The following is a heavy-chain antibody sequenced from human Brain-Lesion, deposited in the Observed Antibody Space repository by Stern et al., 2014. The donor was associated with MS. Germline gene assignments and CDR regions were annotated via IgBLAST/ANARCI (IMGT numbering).Heavy chain of an antibody. CDR1: GGSVSSTSYA. Sequence: QVQLQQSGPGLVKPSETLSLTCTVAGGSVSSTSYAWAWIRQPPGKGLEWIGTIYYSGNTYYSPSLKSRLTISLDTSKNQSPLQLRLVTAADTAVYYCAGEEDIRYCSGGSCTGNWFDPWGQGTLVTVSS. D-gene: IGHD2-15*01. CDR3: AGEEDIRYCSGGSCTGNWFDP. J-gene: IGHJ5*02. V-gene: IGHV4-39*01. CDR2: IYYSGNT.